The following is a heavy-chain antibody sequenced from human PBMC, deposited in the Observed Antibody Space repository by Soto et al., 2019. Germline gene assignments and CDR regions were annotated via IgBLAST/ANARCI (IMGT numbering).Heavy chain of an antibody. CDR1: GFTVSSNY. Sequence: EVQLVESGGGLVQPGGSLRLSCVASGFTVSSNYMSWVRQAPGKGLEWVSVIFSGGSTNYADSVKGRFTISRDNSKNTLYLPMNSLRAEDTAVYYCATRVTAGYWGQGTLVTVSS. D-gene: IGHD2-21*02. V-gene: IGHV3-66*01. CDR3: ATRVTAGY. J-gene: IGHJ4*02. CDR2: IFSGGST.